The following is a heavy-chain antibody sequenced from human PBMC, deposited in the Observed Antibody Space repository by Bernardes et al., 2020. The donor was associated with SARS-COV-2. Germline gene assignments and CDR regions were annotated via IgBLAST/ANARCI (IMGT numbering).Heavy chain of an antibody. D-gene: IGHD2-8*01. CDR1: GITFNYYE. CDR3: AAKKYCANGICYTRHYFDC. Sequence: GSLRLSCAASGITFNYYEMSWARQAPGKGLEWVSYISASGSTTYYADSVKGRFTISRDNAQNSLSLQMNSLRAEDTAVYFCAAKKYCANGICYTRHYFDCWGPGTLVTVSA. J-gene: IGHJ4*02. V-gene: IGHV3-48*03. CDR2: ISASGSTT.